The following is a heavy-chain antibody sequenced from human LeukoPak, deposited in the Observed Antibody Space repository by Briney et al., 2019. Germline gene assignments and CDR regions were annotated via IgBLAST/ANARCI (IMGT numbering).Heavy chain of an antibody. CDR2: IIPIFGTA. D-gene: IGHD6-13*01. CDR3: AAWGSSSSPLPGMDV. J-gene: IGHJ6*02. CDR1: GGTFSSYA. V-gene: IGHV1-69*13. Sequence: SVKVSCKASGGTFSSYAISWVRQAPGQGLEWMGGIIPIFGTANYAQKFQGRVTITADESTSTAYMELSSLRSEDTAVYYCAAWGSSSSPLPGMDVWGQGTTVTVSS.